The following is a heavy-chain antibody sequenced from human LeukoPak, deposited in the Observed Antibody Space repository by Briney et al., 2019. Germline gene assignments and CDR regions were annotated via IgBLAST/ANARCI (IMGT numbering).Heavy chain of an antibody. D-gene: IGHD3-22*01. CDR1: GGSISSYY. CDR2: IYYSGST. CDR3: ARDFRANYYDSSGYTLYNWFDP. Sequence: PSETLSLTCPVSGGSISSYYWRWIRQPPGKGLEWMGYIYYSGSTNYNPSLKSRVTISVDTSTNQFSLKLSSVTAADTAVYYCARDFRANYYDSSGYTLYNWFDPWGQGTLVTVSS. J-gene: IGHJ5*02. V-gene: IGHV4-59*01.